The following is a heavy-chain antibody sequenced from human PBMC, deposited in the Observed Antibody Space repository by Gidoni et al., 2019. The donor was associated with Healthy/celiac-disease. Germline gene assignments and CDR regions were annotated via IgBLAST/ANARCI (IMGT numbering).Heavy chain of an antibody. V-gene: IGHV3-9*01. Sequence: EVRLVESGGGLVQPGRSPRLSCAASGFTFDAYAMHWVRQAPGKGLEWVSCISWNSGSIGYADSVKGRFTISRDNAKNSLYLQMNSLRAEDTALYYCAKAPGDYYDSSDPYYFDYWGQGTLVTVSS. CDR1: GFTFDAYA. CDR2: ISWNSGSI. D-gene: IGHD3-22*01. J-gene: IGHJ4*02. CDR3: AKAPGDYYDSSDPYYFDY.